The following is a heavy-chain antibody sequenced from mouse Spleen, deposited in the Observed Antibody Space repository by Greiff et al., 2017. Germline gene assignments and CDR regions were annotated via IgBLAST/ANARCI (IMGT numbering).Heavy chain of an antibody. CDR3: ARSNWAYYFDY. CDR2: IHPNSGST. V-gene: IGHV1-64*01. Sequence: VQLQQSGAELVKPGASVKLSCKASGYTFTSYWMHWVKQRPGQGLEWIGMIHPNSGSTNYNEKFKSKATLTVDKSSSTAYMQLSSLTSEDSAVYYCARSNWAYYFDYWGQGTTLTVSS. J-gene: IGHJ2*01. D-gene: IGHD4-1*01. CDR1: GYTFTSYW.